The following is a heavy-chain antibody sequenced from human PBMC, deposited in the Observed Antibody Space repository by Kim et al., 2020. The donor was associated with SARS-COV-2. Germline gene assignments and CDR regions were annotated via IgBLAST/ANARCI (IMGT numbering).Heavy chain of an antibody. CDR3: ARVPSELVGAQGTFDY. V-gene: IGHV1-3*01. Sequence: ASVKVSCKASGYTFTSYAMHWVRQAPGQRLEWMGWINAGNGNTKYSQKFQGRVTITRDTSASTAYMELSSLRSEDTAVYYCARVPSELVGAQGTFDYWGQGTLVTVSS. CDR1: GYTFTSYA. CDR2: INAGNGNT. J-gene: IGHJ4*02. D-gene: IGHD1-26*01.